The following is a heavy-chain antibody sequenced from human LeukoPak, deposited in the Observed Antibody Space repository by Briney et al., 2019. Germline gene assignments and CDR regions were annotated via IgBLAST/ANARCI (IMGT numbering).Heavy chain of an antibody. CDR1: GFTFSSYS. V-gene: IGHV3-21*01. Sequence: GGSLRLSCAASGFTFSSYSMNWVRQAPGKGLEWVSSISSSSSYIYYADSVKGRFTISRDNAKNSLYLQMNSLRAEDTAVYYCARGVGESHWFDPWGQGTLVTVSS. CDR3: ARGVGESHWFDP. CDR2: ISSSSSYI. D-gene: IGHD2-15*01. J-gene: IGHJ5*02.